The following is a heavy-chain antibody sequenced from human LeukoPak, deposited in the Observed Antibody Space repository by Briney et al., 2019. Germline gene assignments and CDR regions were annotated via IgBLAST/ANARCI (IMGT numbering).Heavy chain of an antibody. J-gene: IGHJ6*03. CDR3: ARDDLQLVRRLGGGTEYYYYYYMDV. V-gene: IGHV3-21*01. D-gene: IGHD6-13*01. Sequence: PGGSLRLSCAASGFTFSSYSMNWVRQAPGKGLEWVSSISGSSSYIYYVDSVKGRFTISRDNARNSLFLQMNSLRAEDTAVYYCARDDLQLVRRLGGGTEYYYYYYMDVWGKGTTVTVSS. CDR1: GFTFSSYS. CDR2: ISGSSSYI.